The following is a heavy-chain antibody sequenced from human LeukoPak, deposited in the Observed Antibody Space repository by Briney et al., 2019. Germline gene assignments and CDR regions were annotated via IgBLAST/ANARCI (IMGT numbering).Heavy chain of an antibody. J-gene: IGHJ3*02. D-gene: IGHD5-24*01. CDR2: IYYSGST. CDR3: AREPWRWLQLGDSAFDI. CDR1: GGSISSGDYY. Sequence: SQTLSLTCTVSGGSISSGDYYWSWVRQPPGQGLEWIGYIYYSGSTYYNPSLKSRVTISVDTSKNQFSLKLSSVTAADTAVYYCAREPWRWLQLGDSAFDIWGQGTMVTVSS. V-gene: IGHV4-30-4*01.